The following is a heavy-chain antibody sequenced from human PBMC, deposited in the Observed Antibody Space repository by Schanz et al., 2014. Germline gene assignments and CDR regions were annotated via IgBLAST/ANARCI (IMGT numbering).Heavy chain of an antibody. D-gene: IGHD5-18*01. CDR1: GFNFSSYS. Sequence: EVKMVESGGGLVKPGGSLRLSCAASGFNFSSYSLNWVRQAPGKGLEWVSSISYGTSYIYYAESVKGRFTISRDNAKNSLYLQMNGLRVEDAAVYYCARVALPGYSSPRDAFDIWGQGTMXTVSS. CDR3: ARVALPGYSSPRDAFDI. V-gene: IGHV3-21*01. CDR2: ISYGTSYI. J-gene: IGHJ3*02.